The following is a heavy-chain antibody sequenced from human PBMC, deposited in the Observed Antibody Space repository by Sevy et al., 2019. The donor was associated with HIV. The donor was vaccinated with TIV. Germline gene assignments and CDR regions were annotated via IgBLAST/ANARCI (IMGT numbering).Heavy chain of an antibody. V-gene: IGHV1-69*13. CDR3: ARERGEWLDAFDI. CDR1: GGTYSSYA. D-gene: IGHD3-16*01. J-gene: IGHJ3*02. Sequence: ASVKVSCKASGGTYSSYAISWVRQAPGQGLEWIGGIIPIFGTANYAQKFQGRVTITADESTSTAYMELSSLRSEDTAVYYCARERGEWLDAFDIWGQGTMVTVSS. CDR2: IIPIFGTA.